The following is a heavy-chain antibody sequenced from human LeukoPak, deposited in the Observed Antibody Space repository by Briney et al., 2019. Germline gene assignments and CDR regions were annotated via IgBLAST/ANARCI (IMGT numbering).Heavy chain of an antibody. D-gene: IGHD4/OR15-4a*01. Sequence: ASVKVSCKASGYTFSDHYMHWVRQAPGQGLEWMGWITPKSGGTNYAQKFQGRVTMTRDKSINTIYMELSSLTSDDTAVYYCAREGRGAISLDYWGQGTLVTVSS. J-gene: IGHJ4*02. V-gene: IGHV1-2*02. CDR2: ITPKSGGT. CDR1: GYTFSDHY. CDR3: AREGRGAISLDY.